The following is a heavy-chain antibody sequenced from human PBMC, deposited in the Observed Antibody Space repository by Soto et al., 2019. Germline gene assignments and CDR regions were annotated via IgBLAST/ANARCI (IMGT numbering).Heavy chain of an antibody. J-gene: IGHJ6*02. Sequence: GESLKISCKGSGYSFTSYWIGWVRQMPGKGLEWMGIIYPGDSDTRYSPSFQGQVTISADKSISTAHLQWSSLKASDTAMYYCARQGLWSYYYYGMDVWGQGTTVTVSS. CDR1: GYSFTSYW. CDR2: IYPGDSDT. V-gene: IGHV5-51*01. D-gene: IGHD5-18*01. CDR3: ARQGLWSYYYYGMDV.